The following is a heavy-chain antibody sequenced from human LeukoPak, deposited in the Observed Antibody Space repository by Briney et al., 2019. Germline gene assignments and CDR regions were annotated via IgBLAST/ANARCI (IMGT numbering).Heavy chain of an antibody. CDR1: DGSITNYD. CDR3: ARHTYYYGSGSITPFDY. D-gene: IGHD3-10*01. Sequence: SETLSLTCTVSDGSITNYDWSWVRQPPGKGLEFIGHVHYSGTANYNPSLRSRVTISIDTSKKHFFLKLKSVTAADTAVYYCARHTYYYGSGSITPFDYWGQGTLVTVSS. CDR2: VHYSGTA. V-gene: IGHV4-59*08. J-gene: IGHJ4*02.